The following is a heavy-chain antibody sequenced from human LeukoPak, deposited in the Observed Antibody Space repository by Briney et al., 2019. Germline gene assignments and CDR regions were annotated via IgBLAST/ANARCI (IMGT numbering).Heavy chain of an antibody. V-gene: IGHV4-59*01. J-gene: IGHJ4*02. CDR2: IYYSGST. Sequence: SETLSLTCTVSGGSISSYYWSWIRQPPGKGLEWIGYIYYSGSTNYNPSLKSRVTISVDTSKNQFSLKLSSVTAADTAVYYCARVQDYYDSSGYYWAFDYWGQGTLVTVSS. CDR3: ARVQDYYDSSGYYWAFDY. CDR1: GGSISSYY. D-gene: IGHD3-22*01.